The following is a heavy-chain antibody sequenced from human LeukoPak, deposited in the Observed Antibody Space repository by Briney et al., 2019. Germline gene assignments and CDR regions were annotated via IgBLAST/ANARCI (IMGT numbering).Heavy chain of an antibody. V-gene: IGHV1-2*02. CDR3: ARDIILWFGELLGAFDI. J-gene: IGHJ3*02. CDR1: GYTFTAYY. CDR2: INPNTGGT. D-gene: IGHD3-10*01. Sequence: ASVKVSCKASGYTFTAYYMYWVRQAPGQGLEWMGWINPNTGGTNSAQKFQGRVTMTRDTSISTAYMELSRLRSDDTAVYYCARDIILWFGELLGAFDIWGQGTMVTVSS.